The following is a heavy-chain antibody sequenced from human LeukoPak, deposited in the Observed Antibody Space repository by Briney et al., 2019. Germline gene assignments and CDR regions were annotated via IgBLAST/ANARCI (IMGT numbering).Heavy chain of an antibody. CDR1: GFTFSSYW. CDR3: AKDYFYGKDTWILSVRDYYMDV. Sequence: GGSLRLSCAASGFTFSSYWMHWVRHAPGKGLVWVSRIDTDGSDTSYADSVKGRFTISRDNAKNTLYLQMNSLRAEDTAVYYCAKDYFYGKDTWILSVRDYYMDVWGKGTTVTVSS. D-gene: IGHD5-18*01. J-gene: IGHJ6*03. V-gene: IGHV3-74*01. CDR2: IDTDGSDT.